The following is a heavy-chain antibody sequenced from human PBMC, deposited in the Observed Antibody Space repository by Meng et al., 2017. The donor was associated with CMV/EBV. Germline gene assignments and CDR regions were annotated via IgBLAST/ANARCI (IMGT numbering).Heavy chain of an antibody. Sequence: GQLARWGSGLLKPSEPRSLTCSVFGGSFIGYDWSWIRQPPGKGLEWIGEINHSGSTNYNPSLKSRVTISVDTSKNQFSLKLSSVTAADTAVYYCARGSRRLPRFNWFDPWGQGTLVTVSS. D-gene: IGHD3-3*01. J-gene: IGHJ5*02. V-gene: IGHV4-34*01. CDR3: ARGSRRLPRFNWFDP. CDR2: INHSGST. CDR1: GGSFIGYD.